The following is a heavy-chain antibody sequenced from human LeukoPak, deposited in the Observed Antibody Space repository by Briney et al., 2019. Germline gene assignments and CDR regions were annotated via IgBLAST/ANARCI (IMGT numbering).Heavy chain of an antibody. CDR3: ARDSPLQYPFDYYYGMDV. D-gene: IGHD4-11*01. CDR2: IIPIFGTA. CDR1: GYTFTSYG. V-gene: IGHV1-69*13. Sequence: ASVKVSCKASGYTFTSYGISWVRQAPGQGLEWMGGIIPIFGTANYAQKFQGRVTITADESTSTAYMEPSSLRSEDTAVYYCARDSPLQYPFDYYYGMDVWGQGTTVTVSS. J-gene: IGHJ6*02.